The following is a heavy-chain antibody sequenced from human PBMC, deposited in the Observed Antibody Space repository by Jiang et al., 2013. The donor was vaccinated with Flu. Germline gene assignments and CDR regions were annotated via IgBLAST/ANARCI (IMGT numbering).Heavy chain of an antibody. CDR3: ARVGVGARIADYNWFDP. CDR2: IYSGGST. CDR1: GFTVSSNY. V-gene: IGHV3-53*01. D-gene: IGHD1-26*01. Sequence: EVQLLESGGGLIQPGGSLRLSCAASGFTVSSNYMSWVRQAPGKGLEWASVIYSGGSTYYADSVKGRFTISRDNSKNTLYLQMNSLRAEDTAVYYCARVGVGARIADYNWFDPWGQGTLVTVSS. J-gene: IGHJ5*02.